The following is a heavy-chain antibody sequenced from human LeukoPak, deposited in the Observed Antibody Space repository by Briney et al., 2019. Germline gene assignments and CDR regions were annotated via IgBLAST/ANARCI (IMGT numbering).Heavy chain of an antibody. CDR2: IYYGGST. V-gene: IGHV4-59*01. Sequence: TASETLSLTCSVSGDSINSNYWSWMRQPPGKGLEWIGYIYYGGSTNYNPSLKSRVSMSVDTSKNQFSLNLSSVTAADTAVYHCARLLAGCPGGRCRAHFDYWGQGTLVTVSS. CDR3: ARLLAGCPGGRCRAHFDY. J-gene: IGHJ4*02. D-gene: IGHD2-15*01. CDR1: GDSINSNY.